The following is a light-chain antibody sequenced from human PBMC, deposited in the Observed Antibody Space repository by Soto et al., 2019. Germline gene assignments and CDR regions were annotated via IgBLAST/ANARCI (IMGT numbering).Light chain of an antibody. J-gene: IGKJ3*01. Sequence: DIQMTQSPSSLSASVGDSVSIACRTSQTINNYLNWYQQKPGKAPKLLIYVASTLQGGVPSRCSGSGSGTEFRLNISSLQPEESATYYCQQSYSTRVTFGPGTKVDVK. V-gene: IGKV1-39*01. CDR3: QQSYSTRVT. CDR1: QTINNY. CDR2: VAS.